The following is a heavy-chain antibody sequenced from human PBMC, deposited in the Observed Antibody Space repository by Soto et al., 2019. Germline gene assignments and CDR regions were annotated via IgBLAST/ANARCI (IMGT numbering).Heavy chain of an antibody. CDR1: GYTFTSYA. V-gene: IGHV1-3*01. J-gene: IGHJ4*02. Sequence: ASVKVSCKASGYTFTSYAMHWVRQAPGQRLEWMGWINAGNGNTKYSQKFQGRVTITRDTSASTAYMELSSLRSEDTAVYYCATLGVYSSGWYPFDYWGQGTLVTVSS. D-gene: IGHD6-19*01. CDR3: ATLGVYSSGWYPFDY. CDR2: INAGNGNT.